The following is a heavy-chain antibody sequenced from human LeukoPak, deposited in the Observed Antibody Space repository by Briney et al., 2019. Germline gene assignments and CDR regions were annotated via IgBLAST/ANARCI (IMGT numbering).Heavy chain of an antibody. CDR3: ARGKRRFDY. Sequence: GGSLRLSCAASGFNFSDYYMSWIRQAPGKELEWVSYISSSGFSTYYAGSVKGRFTISRDNARNSLYLQMNSLAPEDTALYYCARGKRRFDYWGQGTLVSVSS. CDR2: ISSSGFST. CDR1: GFNFSDYY. J-gene: IGHJ4*02. V-gene: IGHV3-11*01.